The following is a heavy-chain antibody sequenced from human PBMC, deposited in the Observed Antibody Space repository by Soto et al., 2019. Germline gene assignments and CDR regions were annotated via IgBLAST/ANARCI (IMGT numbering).Heavy chain of an antibody. CDR2: ISSGSSTI. D-gene: IGHD3-16*01. Sequence: EVQLVESGGGLLQPGGPRRPSCQASGFTFSIYTLNGSRQAPGKGLGWLYYISSGSSTISYADSVKGRFTISRDNAKNSLFLQMNSLRAEDTAVYYCARVGWAAYHHYMDVWGKGTTVTVSS. CDR3: ARVGWAAYHHYMDV. J-gene: IGHJ6*03. CDR1: GFTFSIYT. V-gene: IGHV3-48*01.